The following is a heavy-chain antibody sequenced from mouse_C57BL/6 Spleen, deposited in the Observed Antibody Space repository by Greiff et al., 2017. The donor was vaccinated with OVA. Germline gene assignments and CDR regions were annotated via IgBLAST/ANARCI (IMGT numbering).Heavy chain of an antibody. CDR2: INPGSGGT. D-gene: IGHD1-1*01. CDR3: ARDGSSPYYFDY. CDR1: GYAFTNYL. J-gene: IGHJ2*01. Sequence: LVESGAELVRPGTSVKVSCKASGYAFTNYLIEWVKQRPGQGLEWIGVINPGSGGTNYNEKFKGKATLTADKSSSTAYMQLSSLTSEDSAVYFCARDGSSPYYFDYWGQGTTLTVSS. V-gene: IGHV1-54*01.